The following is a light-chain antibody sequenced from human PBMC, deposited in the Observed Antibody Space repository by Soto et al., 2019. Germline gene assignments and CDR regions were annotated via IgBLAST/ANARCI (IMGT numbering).Light chain of an antibody. CDR1: QNINTW. Sequence: IQMPQSPSTLSAFVGDRATITSRASQNINTWLAWYQQKPGKAPRLLIYRASSLEKGVPSRFGGRGSGTQFIFTISSLQPDDSATYYCQQYSSDSTFGQGTKVEIK. CDR2: RAS. V-gene: IGKV1-5*03. J-gene: IGKJ1*01. CDR3: QQYSSDST.